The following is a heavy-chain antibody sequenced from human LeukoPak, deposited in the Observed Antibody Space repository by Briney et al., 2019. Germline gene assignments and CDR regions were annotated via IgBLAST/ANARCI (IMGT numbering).Heavy chain of an antibody. CDR2: IYYSGST. V-gene: IGHV4-39*07. CDR1: GGSISSSSYY. CDR3: ARDWGVVVVAATGFDP. D-gene: IGHD2-15*01. Sequence: SETLSLTCTVSGGSISSSSYYWGWIRQPPGKGLEWIGSIYYSGSTYYNPSLKSRVTKSVDTSKNQFSLKLSSVTAADTAVYYCARDWGVVVVAATGFDPWGQGTLVTVSS. J-gene: IGHJ5*02.